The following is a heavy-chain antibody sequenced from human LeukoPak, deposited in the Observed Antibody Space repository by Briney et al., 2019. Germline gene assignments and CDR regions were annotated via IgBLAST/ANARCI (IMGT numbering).Heavy chain of an antibody. CDR2: ISPTGSTT. J-gene: IGHJ4*02. Sequence: GGSLRLSCAASGFSFSGHWMHWARHLPGKGLVWVSRISPTGSTTSYAGSVKGRFTVSRDNAKNTLYLQVNNLRAEDTAVYYCARGPSSNWSGLDFWGQGTLLTVSS. V-gene: IGHV3-74*01. CDR1: GFSFSGHW. D-gene: IGHD6-13*01. CDR3: ARGPSSNWSGLDF.